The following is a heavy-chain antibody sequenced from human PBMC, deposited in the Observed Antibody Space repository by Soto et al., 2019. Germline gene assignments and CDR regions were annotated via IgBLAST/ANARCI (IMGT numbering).Heavy chain of an antibody. CDR2: IIPIFGTA. CDR1: GGTFSSYA. J-gene: IGHJ4*02. CDR3: ASQPRITMARDRYLDY. D-gene: IGHD3-10*01. Sequence: SVKVSCKASGGTFSSYAISWVRQAPGQGLEWMGGIIPIFGTANYAQKFQGRVTITADESTSTAYMELSSLRSEDTAVYYCASQPRITMARDRYLDYWGQGTLVTVSS. V-gene: IGHV1-69*13.